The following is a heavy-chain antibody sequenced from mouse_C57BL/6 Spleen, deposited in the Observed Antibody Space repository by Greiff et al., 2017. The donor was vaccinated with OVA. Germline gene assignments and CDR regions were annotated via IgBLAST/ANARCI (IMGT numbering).Heavy chain of an antibody. CDR1: GYTFTSYW. V-gene: IGHV1-53*01. Sequence: VQLQQPGTELVKPGASVKLSCKASGYTFTSYWMHWVKQRPGQGLEWIGNINPSNGGTNYNEKFKSKATLTVDKSSSTAYMQLSSLTSEDSAVYYCARSGIITTVVATPLYAMDYWGQGTSVTVSS. CDR3: ARSGIITTVVATPLYAMDY. D-gene: IGHD1-1*01. CDR2: INPSNGGT. J-gene: IGHJ4*01.